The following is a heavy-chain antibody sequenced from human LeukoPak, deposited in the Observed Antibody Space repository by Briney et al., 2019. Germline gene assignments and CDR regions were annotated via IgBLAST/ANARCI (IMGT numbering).Heavy chain of an antibody. CDR1: GYTFTGYY. CDR2: INPSGGST. Sequence: GASVKVSCKASGYTFTGYYMHWVRQAPGEGLEWMGIINPSGGSTSYAQKFQGRVTMARDTSTSTVYMELSSLRSEDTAVYHCARDRGSGSYPDYWGQGTLVTVSS. CDR3: ARDRGSGSYPDY. J-gene: IGHJ4*02. D-gene: IGHD1-26*01. V-gene: IGHV1-46*01.